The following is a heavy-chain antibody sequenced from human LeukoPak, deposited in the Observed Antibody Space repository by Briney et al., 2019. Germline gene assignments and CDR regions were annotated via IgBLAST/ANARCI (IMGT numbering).Heavy chain of an antibody. CDR3: ARDRSGYGNDY. CDR1: GFTFSRAG. V-gene: IGHV3-64*02. D-gene: IGHD5-12*01. J-gene: IGHJ4*02. CDR2: ISDNGATT. Sequence: QPGGSLRLSCAASGFTFSRAGMHWVRQAPGKGLEYVSAISDNGATTYYADSVKGRFIVSRDNSKNTLYLQMGSLRAEDMAVYYCARDRSGYGNDYWGQGTLVTVSS.